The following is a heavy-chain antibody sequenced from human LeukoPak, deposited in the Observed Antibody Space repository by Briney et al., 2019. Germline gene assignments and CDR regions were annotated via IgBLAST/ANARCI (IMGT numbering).Heavy chain of an antibody. J-gene: IGHJ4*02. Sequence: GGSLRFSCAASGFTFSSYAMHWVRQAPGKGLEYVSAISSNGGSTYYADSVKGRFTISRDNSKNTLYLQMGSLRAEDMAVYYCARGGFDYWGQGTLVTVSS. D-gene: IGHD3-10*01. CDR1: GFTFSSYA. CDR3: ARGGFDY. CDR2: ISSNGGST. V-gene: IGHV3-64*02.